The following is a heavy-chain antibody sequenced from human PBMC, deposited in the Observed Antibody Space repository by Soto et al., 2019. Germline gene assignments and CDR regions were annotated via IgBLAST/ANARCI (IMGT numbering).Heavy chain of an antibody. Sequence: SETLSLTCAVSGGSVSRGGYSWSWVRQPPGKALEWIGHIYHSGTTDYNPSLKSRVTISIDRSKNQFTLYLNSVTAADSAMYYCASKRNYFYGLDVWGQGTTVTVSS. CDR2: IYHSGTT. V-gene: IGHV4-30-2*01. CDR1: GGSVSRGGYS. CDR3: ASKRNYFYGLDV. J-gene: IGHJ6*02.